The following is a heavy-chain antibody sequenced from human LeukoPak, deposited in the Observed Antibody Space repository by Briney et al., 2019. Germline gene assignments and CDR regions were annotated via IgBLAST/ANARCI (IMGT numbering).Heavy chain of an antibody. CDR3: ARGTWRYCFDY. V-gene: IGHV4-61*02. CDR1: SGSISSGSYD. J-gene: IGHJ4*02. D-gene: IGHD2-15*01. Sequence: PSETLSLTCTVSSGSISSGSYDWRWLRQPGGRGRDWIGRIYTSRSTNYNPTLKSRVTISVDTSNNQCSLKLSSVTAADTAVYYCARGTWRYCFDYWGQGTLVTVSS. CDR2: IYTSRST.